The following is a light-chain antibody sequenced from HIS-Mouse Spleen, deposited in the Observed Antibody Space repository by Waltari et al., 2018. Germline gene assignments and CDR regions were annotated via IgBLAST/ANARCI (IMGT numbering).Light chain of an antibody. CDR3: QAWDSSTVV. Sequence: SYELTQPPSVSVSPGQTARITCSGDNLGDKYACWYQQKPGQSPVLVIYQDSKRPSGIPERFSGSNSGNTATLTISGTQAMDEADYYCQAWDSSTVVFGGGTKLTVL. CDR1: NLGDKY. J-gene: IGLJ2*01. CDR2: QDS. V-gene: IGLV3-1*01.